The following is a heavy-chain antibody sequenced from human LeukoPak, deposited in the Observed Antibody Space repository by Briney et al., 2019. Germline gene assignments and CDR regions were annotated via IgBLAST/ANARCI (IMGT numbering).Heavy chain of an antibody. J-gene: IGHJ4*02. CDR3: ARGAYSGSYYFDY. CDR2: ISGSGGST. V-gene: IGHV3-23*01. Sequence: TGGSLRLSCAASGFTFSSYAMSWVRQAPGKGLEWVSAISGSGGSTYYADSVKGRFTISRDNAKNSLYLQMNSLRAEDTAVYYCARGAYSGSYYFDYWGQGTLVTVSS. D-gene: IGHD1-26*01. CDR1: GFTFSSYA.